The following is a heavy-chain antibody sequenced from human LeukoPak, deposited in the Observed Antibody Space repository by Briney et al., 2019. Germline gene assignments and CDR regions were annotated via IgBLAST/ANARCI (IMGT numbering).Heavy chain of an antibody. Sequence: GGCLRLSCVVSGIPFSDFYMNWIREAPGKGLEWISYVSSSSSYTDYAESVKGRFTISRDNAQSALYLEMSDLRVEDTAVYYCAAGTAADYWGQGTLVIVSS. D-gene: IGHD6-13*01. CDR2: VSSSSSYT. V-gene: IGHV3-11*03. CDR3: AAGTAADY. CDR1: GIPFSDFY. J-gene: IGHJ4*02.